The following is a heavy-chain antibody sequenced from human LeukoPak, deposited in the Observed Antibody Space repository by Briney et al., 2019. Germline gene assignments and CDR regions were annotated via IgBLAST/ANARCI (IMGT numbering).Heavy chain of an antibody. CDR1: GGSISGYY. V-gene: IGHV4-59*01. J-gene: IGHJ5*02. Sequence: AETLSLTCTVSGGSISGYYWSWIRQPPGKELEWIGYIYYSGSTNYNPSLKSRVTISVDTSRSQFSLKLTSVTAADTAVYYCARYSGYDLSWGQGTLVTVPS. CDR2: IYYSGST. D-gene: IGHD5-12*01. CDR3: ARYSGYDLS.